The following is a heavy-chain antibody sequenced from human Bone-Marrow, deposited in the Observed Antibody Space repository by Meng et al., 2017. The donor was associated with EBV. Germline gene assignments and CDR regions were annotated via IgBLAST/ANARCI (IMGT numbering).Heavy chain of an antibody. V-gene: IGHV4-61*01. J-gene: IGHJ4*02. CDR3: ARVALAVAGYFDY. D-gene: IGHD6-19*01. CDR2: IYYSGST. CDR1: GGAVSSGSYY. Sequence: QVQLQESGPGLVKPLETLSLTCTVSGGAVSSGSYYWSWIRQPPGKGLEWIGYIYYSGSTNYNPSLKSRVTISVDTSKNQFSLKLSSVTAADTAVYYCARVALAVAGYFDYWGQGTLVTVSS.